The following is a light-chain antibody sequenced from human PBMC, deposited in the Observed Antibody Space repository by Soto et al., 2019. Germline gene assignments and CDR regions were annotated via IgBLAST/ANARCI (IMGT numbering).Light chain of an antibody. CDR1: QSISDT. Sequence: ERVMTQSAVTLSVSPGERATLSCRASQSISDTLAWYQQKPGQAPRLLIHGASTRATGFPARFSGSGSRTDFTLTISSLQSEDFAVYYCQQYNNWPCTFGHGTKVDI. CDR2: GAS. J-gene: IGKJ1*01. V-gene: IGKV3-15*01. CDR3: QQYNNWPCT.